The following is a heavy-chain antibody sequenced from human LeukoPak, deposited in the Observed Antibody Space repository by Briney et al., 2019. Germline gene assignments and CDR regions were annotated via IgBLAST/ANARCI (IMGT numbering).Heavy chain of an antibody. CDR1: GGTFSSYA. CDR3: ARDEGAKIALHI. CDR2: IIPIFGTA. V-gene: IGHV1-69*06. J-gene: IGHJ3*02. Sequence: GASVKVSCKASGGTFSSYAISWVRQAPGQGLEWIGGIIPIFGTANYAQKFQDRVTITADKSTSTAYMELSSLRFEDTAVYYCARDEGAKIALHIWGQGTMVTVSS. D-gene: IGHD1-26*01.